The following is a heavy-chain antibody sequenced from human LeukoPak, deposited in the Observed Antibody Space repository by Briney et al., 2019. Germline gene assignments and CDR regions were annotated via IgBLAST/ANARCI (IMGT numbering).Heavy chain of an antibody. CDR3: ARDLGYYYGMDV. J-gene: IGHJ6*02. V-gene: IGHV4-61*01. CDR2: IYYSGST. CDR1: GVSVSSGNFY. Sequence: SETLSLTCTVSGVSVSSGNFYWSWIRQPPGKGLEWIGYIYYSGSTNYNPSFKSRVTISVDTSKNQFSLKLSSVTAADTAVYYCARDLGYYYGMDVWGQGTTVTVSS. D-gene: IGHD7-27*01.